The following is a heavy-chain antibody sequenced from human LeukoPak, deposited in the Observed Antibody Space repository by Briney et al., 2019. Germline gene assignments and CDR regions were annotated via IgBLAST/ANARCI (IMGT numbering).Heavy chain of an antibody. CDR2: IYYSGST. V-gene: IGHV4-30-4*08. CDR3: ARSSSGWYKDNWFDP. CDR1: GGSISRGDYY. J-gene: IGHJ5*02. D-gene: IGHD6-19*01. Sequence: SQTLSLTCTVSGGSISRGDYYWSWIRQPPGKGLECIGYIYYSGSTYYNPSLKSRVTISVDTSKNQFSLKLSSVTAADTAVYYCARSSSGWYKDNWFDPWGQGTLVTVSS.